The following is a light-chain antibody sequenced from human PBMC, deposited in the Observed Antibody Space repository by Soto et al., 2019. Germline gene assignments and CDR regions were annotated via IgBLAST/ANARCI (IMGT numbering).Light chain of an antibody. CDR1: QSISSW. V-gene: IGKV1-5*03. CDR3: QQASAFPIT. CDR2: KAS. J-gene: IGKJ5*01. Sequence: DIQMTQSPSTVSASVGDRVTITCRASQSISSWLAWYQQKPGKAPKLLIQKASSLESGVPSRFSGSGSGTEFTLAISSLQPDDFATYYCQQASAFPITFGQGTRLEIK.